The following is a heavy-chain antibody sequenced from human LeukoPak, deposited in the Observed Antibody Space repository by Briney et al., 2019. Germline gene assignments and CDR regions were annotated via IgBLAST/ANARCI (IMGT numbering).Heavy chain of an antibody. Sequence: GGSLRLSCAASGFTFDDYGMSWVRQAPGKGLEWVSGINWNGGSTGYADSVKGRFTISRDNAKNSLYLQMNSLRAEDTALYYCAREKVAAAETFFDYWGQGTLATVSS. D-gene: IGHD6-13*01. CDR2: INWNGGST. CDR3: AREKVAAAETFFDY. CDR1: GFTFDDYG. V-gene: IGHV3-20*04. J-gene: IGHJ4*02.